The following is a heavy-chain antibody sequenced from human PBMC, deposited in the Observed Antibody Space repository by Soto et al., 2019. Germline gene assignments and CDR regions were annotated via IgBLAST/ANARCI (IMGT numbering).Heavy chain of an antibody. Sequence: GGSLRLSCAASGFTFSSYAMSWVRQAPGKGLEWVSGISGSGGSTYYADSVKGRFAISRDDSKNTLYLQMNSLRAEDTAIFYCARDPFGYYVNYFDNWGQGTLVTVSS. D-gene: IGHD1-26*01. V-gene: IGHV3-23*01. CDR1: GFTFSSYA. CDR3: ARDPFGYYVNYFDN. CDR2: ISGSGGST. J-gene: IGHJ4*02.